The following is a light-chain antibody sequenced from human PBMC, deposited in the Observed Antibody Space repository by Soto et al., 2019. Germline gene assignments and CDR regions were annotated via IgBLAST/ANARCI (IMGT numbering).Light chain of an antibody. J-gene: IGKJ3*01. CDR1: QGISSY. CDR2: AAS. CDR3: QQLNSYPGFT. V-gene: IGKV1-9*01. Sequence: DIQLTQSPSFLSASVGDRVTITCRASQGISSYLAWYQQKPGKAPKLLIYAASTLQSGVPSRFSGSGSGTEFTLTISSMQPEEFATSYCQQLNSYPGFTFGPGTKVDIK.